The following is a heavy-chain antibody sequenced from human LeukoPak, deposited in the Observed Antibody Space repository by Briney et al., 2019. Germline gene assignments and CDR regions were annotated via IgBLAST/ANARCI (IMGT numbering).Heavy chain of an antibody. CDR3: AGVYNPHAFDI. J-gene: IGHJ3*02. CDR1: GYTFTGYY. V-gene: IGHV1-2*02. Sequence: ASVKVSCKASGYTFTGYYMRWVRQAPGQGPEWMGWINPNSGGTNYAQKFQGRVTMTRDTSISTAYMELSRLRSDDTAVYYCAGVYNPHAFDIWGQGTMVTVSS. CDR2: INPNSGGT. D-gene: IGHD1-14*01.